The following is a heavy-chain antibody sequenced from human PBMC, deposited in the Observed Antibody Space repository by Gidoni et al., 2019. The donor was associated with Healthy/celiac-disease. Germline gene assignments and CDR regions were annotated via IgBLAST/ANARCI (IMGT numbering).Heavy chain of an antibody. CDR3: ARHSHSVADGYNYGGAFDAFDI. D-gene: IGHD5-12*01. CDR2: ISPGDSDT. V-gene: IGHV5-51*01. Sequence: EVQLVQSGAEVKKPGESLKISCKGSGYSFTSYWFGWVRQMPGKGLEWMGLISPGDSDTRYSPSFQGQVTISADKSISTAYLQWSSLKASDTAMYYCARHSHSVADGYNYGGAFDAFDIWGQGTMVTVSS. J-gene: IGHJ3*02. CDR1: GYSFTSYW.